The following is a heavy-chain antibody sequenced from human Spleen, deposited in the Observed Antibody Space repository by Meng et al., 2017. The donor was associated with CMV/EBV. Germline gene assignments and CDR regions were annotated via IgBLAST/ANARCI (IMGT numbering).Heavy chain of an antibody. CDR2: INPTSGGT. D-gene: IGHD6-13*01. J-gene: IGHJ4*02. Sequence: ASGYSFTGNYMPWVRPAPGQGFEWMGRINPTSGGTNYAQKFQGRVTMTRDTSINTAYMELSSLRSDDTAVYYCARQYSSSWVPFDYWGQGTLVTVSS. V-gene: IGHV1-2*06. CDR3: ARQYSSSWVPFDY. CDR1: GYSFTGNY.